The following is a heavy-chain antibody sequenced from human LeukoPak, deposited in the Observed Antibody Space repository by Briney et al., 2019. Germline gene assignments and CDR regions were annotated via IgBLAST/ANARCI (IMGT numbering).Heavy chain of an antibody. CDR3: ARDGYNSGYFDY. D-gene: IGHD5-24*01. V-gene: IGHV4-30-4*01. CDR1: GASISSGGYY. Sequence: SETLSLTCTVSGASISSGGYYWNWIRQPPGKGLEWIGYIYYSRSTSYSPSPKSRLTISVDTSKNQFSLKLSSVTAADTAVYYCARDGYNSGYFDYWGQGTLVTVSS. CDR2: IYYSRST. J-gene: IGHJ4*02.